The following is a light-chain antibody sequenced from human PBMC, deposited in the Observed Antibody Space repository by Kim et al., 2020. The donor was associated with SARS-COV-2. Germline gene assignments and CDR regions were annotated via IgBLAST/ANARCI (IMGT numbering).Light chain of an antibody. CDR2: AAS. CDR3: QQLNSYPRT. J-gene: IGKJ2*01. V-gene: IGKV1-9*01. Sequence: IQLTQSPSPLSASVGDRVTITCRASQGISSYLAWYQQKPGKAPKLLIYAASTLQSGVPSRFSGSGSGTDFTLTISSLQPEDFATYYCQQLNSYPRTFGQGTELEI. CDR1: QGISSY.